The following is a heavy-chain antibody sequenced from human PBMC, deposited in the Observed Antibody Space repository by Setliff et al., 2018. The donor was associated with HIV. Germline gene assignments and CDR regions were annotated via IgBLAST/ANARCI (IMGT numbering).Heavy chain of an antibody. CDR2: IFYTGFT. J-gene: IGHJ4*02. V-gene: IGHV4-39*07. CDR3: ARVVKGYNWNYFDY. D-gene: IGHD1-20*01. CDR1: GDSISSSTYY. Sequence: SETLSLTCTVSGDSISSSTYYWGWIRQPPGRGLEWIGSIFYTGFTYYSPSFESRVTMSVDTSKNQFSLRVRSVTAADTAVYYCARVVKGYNWNYFDYWGQGTLVTVSS.